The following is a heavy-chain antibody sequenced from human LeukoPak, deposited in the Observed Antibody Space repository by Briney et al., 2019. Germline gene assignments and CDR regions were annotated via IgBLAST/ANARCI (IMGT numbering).Heavy chain of an antibody. V-gene: IGHV4-38-2*01. J-gene: IGHJ4*02. Sequence: SETLSLTCGVSGYSISSGYHWGWIRQPTGKGLEWIGSMSHSGSTYYNPSLKSRVTISVDTSKNQFSLKLSSVTAADTAVYYCARITMVRGVVWGQGTLVTVSS. CDR3: ARITMVRGVV. CDR1: GYSISSGYH. D-gene: IGHD3-10*01. CDR2: MSHSGST.